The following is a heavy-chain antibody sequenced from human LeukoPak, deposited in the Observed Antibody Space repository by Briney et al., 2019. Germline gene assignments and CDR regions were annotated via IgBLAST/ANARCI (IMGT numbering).Heavy chain of an antibody. V-gene: IGHV4-59*01. Sequence: KSSETVSLTCIVSGGSISSYYWSWIRQPPGKGLEWIGYIYYSGSTNYNPSLKSRVTISVDTSKNQFSLKLSSVTAADTAVYYCARGLMMAVAGRGEFHYWGQGTLVTVSS. CDR1: GGSISSYY. CDR2: IYYSGST. CDR3: ARGLMMAVAGRGEFHY. J-gene: IGHJ4*02. D-gene: IGHD6-13*01.